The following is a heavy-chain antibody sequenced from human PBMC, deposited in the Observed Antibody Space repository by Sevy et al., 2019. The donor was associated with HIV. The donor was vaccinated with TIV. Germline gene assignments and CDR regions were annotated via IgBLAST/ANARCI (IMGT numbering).Heavy chain of an antibody. Sequence: GGSLRLSCTTSGFTFRIYAMSWVRQAPGKGLEWVSYITNSGTTKYYSDSVRGRFTISRDNARNSLHLQMNSLRAEDTAVYYCARDLPPSATTVAHFDCWGQGTLVTVSS. D-gene: IGHD4-17*01. J-gene: IGHJ4*02. CDR3: ARDLPPSATTVAHFDC. V-gene: IGHV3-48*03. CDR2: ITNSGTTK. CDR1: GFTFRIYA.